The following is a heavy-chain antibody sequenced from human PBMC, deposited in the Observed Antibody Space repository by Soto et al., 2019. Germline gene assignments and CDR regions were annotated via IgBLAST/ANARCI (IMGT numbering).Heavy chain of an antibody. CDR3: AHTYPPAFDI. CDR1: GFSLSTNKVG. V-gene: IGHV2-5*02. J-gene: IGHJ3*02. Sequence: QITLKESGPTLVKPTQTLTLTCTFSGFSLSTNKVGVGWIRQPPGKALEWLALIYWDDDKRYNPSLESRLTITKDTSRNQVVLKMTNMDPVDTATYYCAHTYPPAFDIWGQGTLVTVSS. CDR2: IYWDDDK. D-gene: IGHD3-16*01.